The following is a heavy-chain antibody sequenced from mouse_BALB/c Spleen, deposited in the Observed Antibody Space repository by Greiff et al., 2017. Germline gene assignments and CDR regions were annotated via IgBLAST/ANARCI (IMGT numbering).Heavy chain of an antibody. D-gene: IGHD1-2*01. Sequence: DVKLVESGGGLVQPGGSLRLSCATSGFTFTDYYMSWVRQPPGKALEWLGFIRNKANGYTTEYSASVKGRFTISRDNSQSILYLQMNTLRAEGSATYYCARGTAGYYFDYWGQGTTLTVSS. J-gene: IGHJ2*01. CDR3: ARGTAGYYFDY. V-gene: IGHV7-3*02. CDR2: IRNKANGYTT. CDR1: GFTFTDYY.